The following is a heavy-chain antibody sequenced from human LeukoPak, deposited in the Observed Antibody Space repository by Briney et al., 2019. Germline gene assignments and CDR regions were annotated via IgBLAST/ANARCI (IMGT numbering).Heavy chain of an antibody. CDR3: ARLKDDSTKFDY. V-gene: IGHV3-7*01. CDR2: IKQDGSQI. CDR1: GFTFSSYW. J-gene: IGHJ4*02. D-gene: IGHD2/OR15-2a*01. Sequence: GGSLRLSCAASGFTFSSYWMSWVRQAPGKGREWVANIKQDGSQIHYVDSVKGRFTISRDNTKNSLFLQMNSLRAEDTAVYYCARLKDDSTKFDYWGQGTLVTISS.